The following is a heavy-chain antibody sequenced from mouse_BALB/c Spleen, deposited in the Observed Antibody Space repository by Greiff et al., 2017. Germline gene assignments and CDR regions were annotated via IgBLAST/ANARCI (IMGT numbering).Heavy chain of an antibody. CDR1: GYTFTDYY. CDR3: ASPYYDYSYDFDY. D-gene: IGHD2-4*01. J-gene: IGHJ2*01. V-gene: IGHV1-84*02. Sequence: QVQLKESGPELVKPGASVKISCKASGYTFTDYYINWVKQKPGQGLEWIGWIYPGSGNTKYNEKFKGKATLTVDTSSSTAYMQLSSLTSEDTAVYFCASPYYDYSYDFDYWGQGTTLTVSA. CDR2: IYPGSGNT.